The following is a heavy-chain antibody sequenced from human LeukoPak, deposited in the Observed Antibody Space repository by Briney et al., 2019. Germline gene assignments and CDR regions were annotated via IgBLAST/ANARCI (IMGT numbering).Heavy chain of an antibody. CDR2: INPNSGGT. D-gene: IGHD5-18*01. V-gene: IGHV1-2*02. CDR1: GYTFTGYY. CDR3: ARVHGYSYGCDY. Sequence: GASVKVSCKASGYTFTGYYMHWVRQAPGQGLEWMGWINPNSGGTNYAQKFQGRVTMTRDTSISTAYMELSRLRSDDAAVYYCARVHGYSYGCDYWGQGTLVTVSS. J-gene: IGHJ4*02.